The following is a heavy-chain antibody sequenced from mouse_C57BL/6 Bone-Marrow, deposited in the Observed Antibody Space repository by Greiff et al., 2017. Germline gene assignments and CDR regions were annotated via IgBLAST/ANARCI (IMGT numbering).Heavy chain of an antibody. CDR3: TRGHDYFDY. Sequence: EVMLVESGEGLVKPGGSLKLSCAASGFTFSSYAMSWVRQTPEKRLEWVAYISSGGDYIYYADTVKGRFTISRDNARNTLYLHRSSLKSEDTDMYYCTRGHDYFDYWGQGTTLTVSS. J-gene: IGHJ2*01. CDR1: GFTFSSYA. CDR2: ISSGGDYI. D-gene: IGHD3-1*01. V-gene: IGHV5-9-1*02.